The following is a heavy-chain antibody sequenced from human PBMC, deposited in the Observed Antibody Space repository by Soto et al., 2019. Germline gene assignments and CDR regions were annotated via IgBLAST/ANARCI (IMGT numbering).Heavy chain of an antibody. J-gene: IGHJ4*02. CDR3: ARYNSYAIDY. Sequence: SETLSLTCTVSGTSITSYYWSWIRQPPGKGLEWIANIHYSGTTNYNPSLASRVTLSVDTSKNQFSLKMTSVTAADRAMYFCARYNSYAIDYWGRGTLVTVSS. CDR2: IHYSGTT. CDR1: GTSITSYY. D-gene: IGHD2-8*01. V-gene: IGHV4-59*01.